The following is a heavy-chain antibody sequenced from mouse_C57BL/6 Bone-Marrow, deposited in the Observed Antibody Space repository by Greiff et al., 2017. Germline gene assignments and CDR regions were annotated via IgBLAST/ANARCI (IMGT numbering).Heavy chain of an antibody. D-gene: IGHD2-4*01. V-gene: IGHV5-6*01. CDR3: ARHGYDYAWFAY. CDR2: ISSGGSYT. CDR1: GFTFSRYG. Sequence: EVKLVESGGDLVKPGGSLKLSCAASGFTFSRYGMSWVRQTPDKRLEWVATISSGGSYTYYPDSVKGRFTISRDNAKNTLYLQMSSLKSEDTAMYYCARHGYDYAWFAYWGQGTLVTVSA. J-gene: IGHJ3*01.